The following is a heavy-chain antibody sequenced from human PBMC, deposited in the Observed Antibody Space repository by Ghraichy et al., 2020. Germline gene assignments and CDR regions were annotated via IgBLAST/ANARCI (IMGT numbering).Heavy chain of an antibody. CDR1: GGSFSGYY. D-gene: IGHD6-6*01. CDR3: ARGVTQEYSSSGGTTDKASYYYYDGMDV. V-gene: IGHV4-34*01. Sequence: GSLSLTCAVYGGSFSGYYWSWIRQPPGKGLEWIGEINHRGSTNYNPSLKSRVTISVDTSKNQFSLKLSSVTAADTAVYYCARGVTQEYSSSGGTTDKASYYYYDGMDVWGQGTTVTGSS. CDR2: INHRGST. J-gene: IGHJ6*02.